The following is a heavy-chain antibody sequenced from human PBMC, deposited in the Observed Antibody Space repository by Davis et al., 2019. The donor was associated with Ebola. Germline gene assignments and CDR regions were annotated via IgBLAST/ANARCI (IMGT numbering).Heavy chain of an antibody. J-gene: IGHJ4*02. Sequence: SVKVSCKASGGTFSSYAISWVRQAPGQGLEWMGGIIPIFGTANYAQKFQGRVTITADESTTTAYMELGSLKSEDTAVYYCATQKSGEPIFHFWGQGTLVTVSS. D-gene: IGHD7-27*01. V-gene: IGHV1-69*13. CDR3: ATQKSGEPIFHF. CDR1: GGTFSSYA. CDR2: IIPIFGTA.